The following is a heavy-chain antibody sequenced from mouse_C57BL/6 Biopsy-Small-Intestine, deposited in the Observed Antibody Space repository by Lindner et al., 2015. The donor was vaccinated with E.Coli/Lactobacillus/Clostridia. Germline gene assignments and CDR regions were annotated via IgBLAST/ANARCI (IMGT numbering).Heavy chain of an antibody. Sequence: VQLQESGTVLAGPGASVKMSCKASGYTFTSYWMHWVKQRPGQGLEWIGAICPGSSDTTYNQKFEGKAELTEVTSASTAYMELSSLPTEDSAVYYCTLQWPNSAWFAFWGQGTLVTVSA. CDR3: TLQWPNSAWFAF. D-gene: IGHD4-1*01. CDR1: GYTFTSYW. CDR2: ICPGSSDT. V-gene: IGHV1-5*01. J-gene: IGHJ3*01.